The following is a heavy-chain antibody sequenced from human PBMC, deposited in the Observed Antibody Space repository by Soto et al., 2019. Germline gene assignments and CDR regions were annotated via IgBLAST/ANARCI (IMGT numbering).Heavy chain of an antibody. D-gene: IGHD5-18*01. CDR2: IIPIFGTA. V-gene: IGHV1-69*14. CDR1: GGTFSSYA. Sequence: QVQLVQSGAEVKKPGSSVKVSCKASGGTFSSYAISWVRQAPGQGLEWMGGIIPIFGTANYAQKFQGRVTIPADKSTSTAYIELSSLGSEVMAVYYFARPTRVCYGRRGHSGWFDPWGQGTLVTVSS. CDR3: ARPTRVCYGRRGHSGWFDP. J-gene: IGHJ5*02.